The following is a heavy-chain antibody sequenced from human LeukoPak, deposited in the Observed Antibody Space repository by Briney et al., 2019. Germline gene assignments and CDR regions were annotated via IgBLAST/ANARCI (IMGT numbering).Heavy chain of an antibody. CDR2: ICWNCGNI. CDR3: AKERYCSGGSFYGPDAFDI. J-gene: IGHJ3*02. Sequence: PGGSLRLSCAASGFTFGVYAMHWVRQARGKGLEGVSGICWNCGNIGYADSVKGRFPISRDNANNSLYLQMNSLRAEDTALYDCAKERYCSGGSFYGPDAFDIWGQGTMVTVSS. D-gene: IGHD2-15*01. CDR1: GFTFGVYA. V-gene: IGHV3-9*01.